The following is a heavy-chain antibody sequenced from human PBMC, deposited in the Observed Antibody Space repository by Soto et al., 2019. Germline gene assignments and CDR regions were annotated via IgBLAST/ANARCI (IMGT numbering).Heavy chain of an antibody. CDR2: IIPILGIA. V-gene: IGHV1-69*04. CDR1: GGTFSSYT. CDR3: ARDEQWLVRGWFDP. Sequence: SVKVSCTASGGTFSSYTISWVRQAPGQGLEWMGRIIPILGIANYAQKFQGRVTITADKSTSTAYMELSSLRSEDTAVYYCARDEQWLVRGWFDPWGQGTLVTVSS. J-gene: IGHJ5*02. D-gene: IGHD6-19*01.